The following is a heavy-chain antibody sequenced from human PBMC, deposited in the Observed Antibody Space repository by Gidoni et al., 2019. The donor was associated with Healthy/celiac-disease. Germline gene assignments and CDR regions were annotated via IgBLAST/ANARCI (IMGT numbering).Heavy chain of an antibody. CDR1: GFTFSSYS. V-gene: IGHV3-21*01. J-gene: IGHJ6*03. D-gene: IGHD2-2*01. Sequence: EVQLVESGGGLVKPGGSLRLSCAASGFTFSSYSMNWVRQAPGKGLEWVSSISRSSSYIYYADSVKGRFTISRDNAKNSLYLQMNSLRAEDTAVYYCARGAQDIVEVPTASYYYYYYMDVWGKGTTVTVSS. CDR3: ARGAQDIVEVPTASYYYYYYMDV. CDR2: ISRSSSYI.